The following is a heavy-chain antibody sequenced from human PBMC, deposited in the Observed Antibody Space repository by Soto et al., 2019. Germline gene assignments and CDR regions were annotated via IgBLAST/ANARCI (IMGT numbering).Heavy chain of an antibody. V-gene: IGHV1-45*02. J-gene: IGHJ3*02. CDR1: GYTFTYRY. Sequence: GASVKVSCKASGYTFTYRYLHWVRQAPGQALEWMGWITPFNGNTNYAQKFQDRVTITRDRSMSTAYMELSSLRSEDTAMYYCASQAMVTHLDDFDIWGQGTMVTVAS. CDR2: ITPFNGNT. D-gene: IGHD5-18*01. CDR3: ASQAMVTHLDDFDI.